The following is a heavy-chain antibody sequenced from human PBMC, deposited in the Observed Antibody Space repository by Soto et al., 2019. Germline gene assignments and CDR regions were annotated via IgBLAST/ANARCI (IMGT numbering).Heavy chain of an antibody. J-gene: IGHJ3*01. CDR2: TYYSGYT. CDR1: GGTINNDY. D-gene: IGHD2-15*01. Sequence: SETLSLSCTVSGGTINNDYWNWIRQLPGKGLEWIGYTYYSGYTKYSPSLESRVTISADPSKIHFSLKLNSVTAADTAVYDCARRRVLEGAATRGDAFAFWAQGSMVTVSS. V-gene: IGHV4-59*08. CDR3: ARRRVLEGAATRGDAFAF.